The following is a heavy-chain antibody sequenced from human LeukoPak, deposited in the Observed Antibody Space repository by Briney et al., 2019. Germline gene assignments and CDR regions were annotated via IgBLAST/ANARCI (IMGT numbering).Heavy chain of an antibody. D-gene: IGHD3-22*01. V-gene: IGHV3-66*01. CDR1: GYTVSSNY. CDR3: AKVRYDSSPNGYYFDY. CDR2: IYSGGST. Sequence: GGSLRLSCAASGYTVSSNYMSWVRQAPGKGLEWVSVIYSGGSTYYADSVKGRFTISRDNSKNTLYLQMNSLRAEDTAVYYCAKVRYDSSPNGYYFDYWGQGTLVTVSS. J-gene: IGHJ4*02.